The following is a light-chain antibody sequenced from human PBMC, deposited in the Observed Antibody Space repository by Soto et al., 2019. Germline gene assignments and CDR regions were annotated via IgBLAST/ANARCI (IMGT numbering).Light chain of an antibody. V-gene: IGKV1-5*01. CDR3: QQYHSYPT. Sequence: DIQMTQSPSTLSASVGGRVTITCRASQSISSWLAWYQQKPGKAPKLLIYDASSLQSGVPSRFSGSGSGTDFTLTISCLQSEDFATYYCQQYHSYPTFGGGTKVDIK. J-gene: IGKJ4*01. CDR2: DAS. CDR1: QSISSW.